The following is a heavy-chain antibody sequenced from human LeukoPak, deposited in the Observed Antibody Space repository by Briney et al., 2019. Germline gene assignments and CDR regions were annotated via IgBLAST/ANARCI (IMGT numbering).Heavy chain of an antibody. J-gene: IGHJ5*02. Sequence: PSETLSLTCAVYGGSFSGYYWSWIRQPPGKGLEWIGEINHSGSTSYNPSLKSRVTISVDTSKNQFSLKLSSVTAADTAAYYCARGDWFDPWGQGTLVTVSS. V-gene: IGHV4-34*01. CDR1: GGSFSGYY. CDR3: ARGDWFDP. CDR2: INHSGST.